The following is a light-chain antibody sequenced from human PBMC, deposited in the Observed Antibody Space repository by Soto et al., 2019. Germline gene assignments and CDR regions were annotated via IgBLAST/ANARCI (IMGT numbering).Light chain of an antibody. CDR2: GAS. CDR1: QSVSSSY. CDR3: QHCGSSLT. V-gene: IGKV3-20*01. J-gene: IGKJ3*01. Sequence: IVLTQSPSTLSLYPGERATLSCRASQSVSSSYLAWYQQKPGQAPRLLIYGASSRATGIPDRFSGSGSGTDFTLTISRLEPEDFAVYYCQHCGSSLTFGDGSNVDIK.